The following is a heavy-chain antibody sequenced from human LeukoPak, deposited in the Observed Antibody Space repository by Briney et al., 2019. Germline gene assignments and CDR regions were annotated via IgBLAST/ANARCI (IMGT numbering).Heavy chain of an antibody. J-gene: IGHJ3*02. D-gene: IGHD3-22*01. CDR1: GFTFSSYW. V-gene: IGHV3-74*01. CDR3: ARDPYYYDSSGYHNYDAFDI. CDR2: INSDGGSK. Sequence: GGSLRLSCAASGFTFSSYWMHWVRQAPGRGLVWFSRINSDGGSKSYADSVKGRFTISRDNTKNTLYLQMNSLRAEDTAVYYCARDPYYYDSSGYHNYDAFDIWGQGTMVTVSS.